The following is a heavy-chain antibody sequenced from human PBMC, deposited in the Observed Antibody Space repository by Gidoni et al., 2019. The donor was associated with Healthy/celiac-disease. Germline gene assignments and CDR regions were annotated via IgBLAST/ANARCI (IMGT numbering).Heavy chain of an antibody. CDR3: ARQYGGYSSGWYDFDY. V-gene: IGHV4-39*01. CDR1: GGSISSSSYY. D-gene: IGHD6-19*01. Sequence: QLQLQESGPGLVKPSETLSLTCTVSGGSISSSSYYWGWIRQPPGKGLEWMGSIYYSGSTYYNPSLKSRVTIAVDTSKNQFSLKLSSVTAADTAVYYCARQYGGYSSGWYDFDYWGQGTLVTVSS. CDR2: IYYSGST. J-gene: IGHJ4*02.